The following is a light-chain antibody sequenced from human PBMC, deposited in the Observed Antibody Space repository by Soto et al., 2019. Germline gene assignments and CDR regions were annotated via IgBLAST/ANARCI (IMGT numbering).Light chain of an antibody. CDR1: SSNIGAGYD. CDR3: QSYHSSLSGPQV. J-gene: IGLJ1*01. V-gene: IGLV1-40*01. CDR2: GNS. Sequence: QSVLTQPPSVSGAPGQRVTISCTGSSSNIGAGYDVHWYQQLPGTAPKLLIYGNSNRPSGVPDRFSGSKSGTSASLAITGLQAEDEADYYCQSYHSSLSGPQVFGTGTKVTVL.